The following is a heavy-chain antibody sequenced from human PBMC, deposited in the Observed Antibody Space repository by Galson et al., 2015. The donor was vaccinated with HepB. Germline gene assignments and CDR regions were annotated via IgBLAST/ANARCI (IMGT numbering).Heavy chain of an antibody. CDR1: EFTFSSYS. CDR3: ARGLVEQLNDAFDI. Sequence: SLRLSCAASEFTFSSYSMNWVRQAPGKGLEWVSYISSSSNTIYYADSVKGRFTISRDNAKNSLYLQMNSLRDEDTAVYYCARGLVEQLNDAFDIWGQGTMVTVSS. V-gene: IGHV3-48*02. CDR2: ISSSSNTI. J-gene: IGHJ3*02. D-gene: IGHD3-16*01.